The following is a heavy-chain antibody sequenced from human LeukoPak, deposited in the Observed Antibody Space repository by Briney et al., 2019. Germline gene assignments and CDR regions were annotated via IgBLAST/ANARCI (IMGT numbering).Heavy chain of an antibody. V-gene: IGHV1-2*06. D-gene: IGHD2-2*01. CDR3: ARALDTSRHDY. J-gene: IGHJ4*02. Sequence: ASVKVSCKASGYTFTGYYMHWVRQAPGQGLEWMGRTNPNSGGTNYAQKFQGRVTMTRDTSISTAYMELSRLRSDDTAVYYCARALDTSRHDYWGQGTLVTVSS. CDR1: GYTFTGYY. CDR2: TNPNSGGT.